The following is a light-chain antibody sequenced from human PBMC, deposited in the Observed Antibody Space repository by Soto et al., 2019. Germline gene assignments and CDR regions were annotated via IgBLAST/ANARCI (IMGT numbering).Light chain of an antibody. V-gene: IGKV1-39*01. CDR2: AAS. Sequence: DIQMTQSPSSLSASVGDRVTITCRAGQTISTYLNWYQHKPGKAPKLLIYAASSLQSGVPSRFSGSGSGADFTLTISSLQPEDFATYYCQQSYSTPHTFGRGTRLEIK. CDR3: QQSYSTPHT. J-gene: IGKJ2*01. CDR1: QTISTY.